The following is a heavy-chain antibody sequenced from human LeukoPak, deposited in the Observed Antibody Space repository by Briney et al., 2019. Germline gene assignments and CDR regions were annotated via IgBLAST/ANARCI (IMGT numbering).Heavy chain of an antibody. CDR2: ISYDGSNK. CDR3: ARVAGYALDY. CDR1: GFTFSSYA. D-gene: IGHD5-12*01. J-gene: IGHJ4*02. Sequence: GGSLRLSCAASGFTFSSYAMHWVRQAPGKGLEWVAVISYDGSNKYYADSVKGRFTISRDNSKNTLYLQMNSLRAEDTAVYYCARVAGYALDYWGQGTLVTVSS. V-gene: IGHV3-30*01.